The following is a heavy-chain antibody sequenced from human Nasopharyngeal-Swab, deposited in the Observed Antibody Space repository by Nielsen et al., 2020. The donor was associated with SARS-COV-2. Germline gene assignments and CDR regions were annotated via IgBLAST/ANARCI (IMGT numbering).Heavy chain of an antibody. D-gene: IGHD3-10*01. V-gene: IGHV4-34*01. CDR1: GASSSASY. Sequence: SQTLSPTCAVFGASSSASYWSWIRQLPGRGLEWDGETNHSGSTMYIPSLRSRVTISVDTPKNQFSLNLTSVTAADTAMYYCARGPALVIRKTLSSGFDIWGQGTMVTVSS. J-gene: IGHJ3*02. CDR2: TNHSGST. CDR3: ARGPALVIRKTLSSGFDI.